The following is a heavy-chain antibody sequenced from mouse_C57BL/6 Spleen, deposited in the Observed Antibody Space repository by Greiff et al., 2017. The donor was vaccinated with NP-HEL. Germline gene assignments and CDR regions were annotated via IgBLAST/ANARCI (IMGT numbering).Heavy chain of an antibody. Sequence: QVHVKQSGAELVRPGSSVKLSCKASGYTFTSYWMDWVKQRPGQGLEWIGNIYPSDSETHYNQKFEDKATLTVDKSSSTAYMQLSSLTSEDSAVYYCARSGWDGAYWGQGTLVTVSA. CDR2: IYPSDSET. J-gene: IGHJ3*01. D-gene: IGHD3-1*01. V-gene: IGHV1-61*01. CDR1: GYTFTSYW. CDR3: ARSGWDGAY.